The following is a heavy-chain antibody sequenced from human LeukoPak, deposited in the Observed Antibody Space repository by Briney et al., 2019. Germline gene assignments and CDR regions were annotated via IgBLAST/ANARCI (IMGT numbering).Heavy chain of an antibody. J-gene: IGHJ4*02. CDR3: AKTGRDYGDFFYFDY. CDR2: LNHGGGST. CDR1: GFTFSTYA. D-gene: IGHD4-17*01. Sequence: PGGSLRLSCATPGFTFSTYAMSWVRQPPGKGLEWVSALNHGGGSTYYADSVKGRFTIFRDNSKNTLYLQISSLRVEDTAVYYCAKTGRDYGDFFYFDYWGQGTLVTVSS. V-gene: IGHV3-23*01.